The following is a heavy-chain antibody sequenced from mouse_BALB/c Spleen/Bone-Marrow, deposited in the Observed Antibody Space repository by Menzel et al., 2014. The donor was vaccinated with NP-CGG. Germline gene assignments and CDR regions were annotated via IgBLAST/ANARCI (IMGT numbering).Heavy chain of an antibody. CDR1: GFSLTSYG. J-gene: IGHJ4*01. D-gene: IGHD4-1*01. CDR2: IWSDGST. V-gene: IGHV2-6*02. CDR3: ARTGTYYAMDY. Sequence: QVQLQQSGPGLVAPSQSLSITCTVSGFSLTSYGIHWVRQPPGKGLEWLVVIWSDGSTTYNSSLKSRLNIRKDNSKSQVFLKVSSLQTDGTAMYYCARTGTYYAMDYWGQGTSVTVSS.